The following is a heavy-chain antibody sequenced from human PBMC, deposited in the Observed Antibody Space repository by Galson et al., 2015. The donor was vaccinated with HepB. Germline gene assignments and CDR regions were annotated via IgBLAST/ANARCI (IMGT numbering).Heavy chain of an antibody. CDR2: ISSSTTYT. J-gene: IGHJ4*02. D-gene: IGHD4-17*01. CDR3: ARVTDADYGDHSHFDY. CDR1: GFTFSDYY. Sequence: SLRLSCAASGFTFSDYYMSWIRQAPGKGLEWLSYISSSTTYTTYADSVKGRFTISRDNAKNSLFLQINSLRAEDTAVYYCARVTDADYGDHSHFDYWGQGTLVTVSS. V-gene: IGHV3-11*06.